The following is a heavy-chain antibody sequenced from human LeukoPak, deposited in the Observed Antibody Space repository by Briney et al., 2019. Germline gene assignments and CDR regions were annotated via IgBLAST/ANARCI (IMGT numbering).Heavy chain of an antibody. J-gene: IGHJ5*02. V-gene: IGHV3-74*01. Sequence: GGSLRLSRAASGFTFSSYWTHWVRQVPGKGPVWVSRINTDGSTTNYADSVKGRFTISRDNAKNTLYLQMNSLRVEDTAVYYCARLGSSSWNWFDPWGQGTLVTVSS. D-gene: IGHD6-13*01. CDR3: ARLGSSSWNWFDP. CDR2: INTDGSTT. CDR1: GFTFSSYW.